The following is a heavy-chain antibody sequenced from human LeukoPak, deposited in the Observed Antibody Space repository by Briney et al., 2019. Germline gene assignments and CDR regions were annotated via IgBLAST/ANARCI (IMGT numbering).Heavy chain of an antibody. CDR3: ARDSSSYYYYMDV. Sequence: PSETLSLTCTVSGGSISSSSYYWGWIRQPPGKGLEWIGSIYYSGSTYYNPSLKSRVTISVDTSKNQFSLKLSSVTAADTAVYYCARDSSSYYYYMDVWGKGTTVTVSS. D-gene: IGHD6-6*01. V-gene: IGHV4-39*07. J-gene: IGHJ6*03. CDR2: IYYSGST. CDR1: GGSISSSSYY.